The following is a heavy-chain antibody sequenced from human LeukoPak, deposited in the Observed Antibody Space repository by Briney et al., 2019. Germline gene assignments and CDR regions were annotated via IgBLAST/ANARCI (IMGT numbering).Heavy chain of an antibody. CDR3: ARGRGTTMVRGVITNYFDL. V-gene: IGHV1-2*02. Sequence: ASVTVSFRSSVYTFTAHYIHWVRQAPGQGLEWMGWIDPNSGGTNYAQRFLGSVTMTGDTSINTAFMEVRRLRSDDTAIYYCARGRGTTMVRGVITNYFDLWGRGSLVTVSS. J-gene: IGHJ2*01. D-gene: IGHD3-10*01. CDR1: VYTFTAHY. CDR2: IDPNSGGT.